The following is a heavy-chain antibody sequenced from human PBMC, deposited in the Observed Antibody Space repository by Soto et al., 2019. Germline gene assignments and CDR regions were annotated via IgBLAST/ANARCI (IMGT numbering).Heavy chain of an antibody. J-gene: IGHJ3*02. CDR1: GFSLGTTGAG. CDR2: SYWDVNK. CDR3: ANSVITSGGVILSEAFDR. V-gene: IGHV2-5*02. Sequence: QITLKESGPPLVRPTQTLTLTCTFSGFSLGTTGAGVGWIRQPPGKALEWLGLSYWDVNKIYSRSVRCRLTITRDTYKYQAVLRITKMDSVDTAAYCCANSVITSGGVILSEAFDRWGQGTGVIFFS. D-gene: IGHD3-16*01.